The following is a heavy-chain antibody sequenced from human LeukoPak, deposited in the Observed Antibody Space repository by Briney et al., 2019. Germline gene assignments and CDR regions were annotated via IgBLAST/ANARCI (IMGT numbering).Heavy chain of an antibody. J-gene: IGHJ4*02. Sequence: ASVNVSCKASGYTFTSYYMHWVRQAPGQGLEGMGWINPNSGGTNYAQKFQGWVTITSDTSISTAYMELSRLSSAATAVYYCARAGILRDLNDYGDGLDYWGQGTLVTVSS. CDR2: INPNSGGT. CDR3: ARAGILRDLNDYGDGLDY. D-gene: IGHD4-17*01. CDR1: GYTFTSYY. V-gene: IGHV1-2*04.